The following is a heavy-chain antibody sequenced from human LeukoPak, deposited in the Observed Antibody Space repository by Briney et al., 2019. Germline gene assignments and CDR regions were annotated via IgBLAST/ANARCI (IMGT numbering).Heavy chain of an antibody. CDR2: IWSDGSTK. V-gene: IGHV3-33*03. CDR3: AKGRAKATVTTGDH. D-gene: IGHD4-17*01. CDR1: GFAFRTYG. Sequence: GGSLRLSCAASGFAFRTYGMHWVRQAPGRGLEWVAVIWSDGSTKYYADSVKGRFTVSRDNSKNTLSLQMNSLRAEDTAIYYCAKGRAKATVTTGDHWGQGTLATVSS. J-gene: IGHJ4*02.